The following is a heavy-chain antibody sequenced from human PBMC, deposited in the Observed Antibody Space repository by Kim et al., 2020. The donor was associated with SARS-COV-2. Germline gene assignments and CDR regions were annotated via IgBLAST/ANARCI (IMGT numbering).Heavy chain of an antibody. D-gene: IGHD6-13*01. CDR3: AREQQLVLFSFDY. Sequence: SVKVSCKASGGTFSSYAISWVRQAPGQGLEWMGRIIPILGIANYAQKFQGRVTITADKSTSTAYMELSSLRSEDTAVYYCAREQQLVLFSFDYWGQGTLVTVSS. J-gene: IGHJ4*02. V-gene: IGHV1-69*04. CDR1: GGTFSSYA. CDR2: IIPILGIA.